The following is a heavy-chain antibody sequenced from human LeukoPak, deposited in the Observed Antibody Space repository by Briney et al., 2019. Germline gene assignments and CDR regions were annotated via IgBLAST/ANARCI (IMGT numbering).Heavy chain of an antibody. J-gene: IGHJ4*02. Sequence: ASVTVSLMASVYTFTSYGISWVRQAPRQGLEWMGWISTHNGNTNYAQKFQGRVTMTTDTSTSTAYMELRSLRSDDTAVYYCARGASYVILTGYSYFDYWGQGTLVTVSS. CDR2: ISTHNGNT. CDR1: VYTFTSYG. D-gene: IGHD3-9*01. V-gene: IGHV1-18*01. CDR3: ARGASYVILTGYSYFDY.